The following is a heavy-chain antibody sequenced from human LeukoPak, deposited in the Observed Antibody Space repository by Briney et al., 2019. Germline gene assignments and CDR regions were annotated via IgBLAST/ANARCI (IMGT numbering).Heavy chain of an antibody. CDR3: ASPGNWFDP. CDR2: ISSNGGST. V-gene: IGHV3-64*01. Sequence: PGGSLRLSCAASGFTFSSFAMHWVRQAPGKGLEYVSAISSNGGSTYYANSVKGRFTISRDNSKNTLYLQMGSLRPEDMAVYYCASPGNWFDPWGQGTLVTVSS. CDR1: GFTFSSFA. J-gene: IGHJ5*02.